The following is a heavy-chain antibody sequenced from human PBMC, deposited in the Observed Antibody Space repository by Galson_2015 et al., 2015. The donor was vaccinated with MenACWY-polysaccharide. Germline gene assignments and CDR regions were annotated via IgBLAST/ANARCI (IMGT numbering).Heavy chain of an antibody. V-gene: IGHV1-18*01. J-gene: IGHJ4*02. Sequence: SVKVSCKASGYTFTSYGISWVRQAPGQGLEWMGWISAYNGNTNYAQKLQGRVTMTTDTSTSTAYMELRSLRSDDTAVYYCARDFFTGRSSGYYPLTQNYYFDYWGQGTLVTVSS. CDR1: GYTFTSYG. CDR2: ISAYNGNT. CDR3: ARDFFTGRSSGYYPLTQNYYFDY. D-gene: IGHD3-22*01.